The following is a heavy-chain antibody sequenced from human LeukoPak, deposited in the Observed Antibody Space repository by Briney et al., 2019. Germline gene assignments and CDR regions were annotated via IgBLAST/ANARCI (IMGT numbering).Heavy chain of an antibody. D-gene: IGHD5-18*01. J-gene: IGHJ4*02. Sequence: SETLSLTCTVSGYSISSGYYWGWIRQPPGKGLEWIGYIYYSGSTNYNPSLKSRVTISVDTSKNQFSLKLSSVTAADTAVYYCARAKGIGLRGYSYGYYFDYWGQGILVTVSS. CDR2: IYYSGST. CDR1: GYSISSGYY. CDR3: ARAKGIGLRGYSYGYYFDY. V-gene: IGHV4-38-2*02.